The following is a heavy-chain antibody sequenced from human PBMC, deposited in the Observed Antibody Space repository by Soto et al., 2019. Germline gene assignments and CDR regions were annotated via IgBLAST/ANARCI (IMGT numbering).Heavy chain of an antibody. D-gene: IGHD6-13*01. V-gene: IGHV3-53*02. J-gene: IGHJ6*02. CDR3: AGIAAAGYYYGMDV. CDR2: IYSGGST. Sequence: EVQLVETGGGLIQPGGSLRLSCAASGFTVSSHYMSWVRQAPGKGLEWVSVIYSGGSTYYADSVKGRFTISRDNSKNTLYLQMNSLRAEDTAVYYCAGIAAAGYYYGMDVWGQGTTVTVSS. CDR1: GFTVSSHY.